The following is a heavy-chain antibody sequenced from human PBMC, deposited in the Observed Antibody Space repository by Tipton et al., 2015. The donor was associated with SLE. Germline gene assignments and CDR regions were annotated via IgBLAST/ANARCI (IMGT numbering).Heavy chain of an antibody. V-gene: IGHV4-59*01. CDR2: IYYNGHT. D-gene: IGHD2-21*02. CDR3: ARLNDATAIASFDY. J-gene: IGHJ4*02. Sequence: LRLPCTVSGDSITSYYWNWIRQPPGKGLEWIGYIYYNGHTNYSPSLKSRVTLPVDTSKNQFSLTLSSVTAADTAVYYCARLNDATAIASFDYWGQGNLVTVSS. CDR1: GDSITSYY.